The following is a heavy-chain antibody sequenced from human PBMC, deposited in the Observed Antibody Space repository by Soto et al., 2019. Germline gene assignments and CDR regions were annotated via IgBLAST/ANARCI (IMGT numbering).Heavy chain of an antibody. CDR2: INAGNGNT. CDR3: AMVVIAIRGLGAFDI. Sequence: QVQLVQSGAEVKKPGASVKVSCKASGYTFTSYAIHWVRQAPGQRLEWMGWINAGNGNTKYSQKFQRRVTITRDPSASTAYMELSSLRSEDTAVYYCAMVVIAIRGLGAFDIWGQGTMVTVSS. J-gene: IGHJ3*02. D-gene: IGHD2-21*01. V-gene: IGHV1-3*01. CDR1: GYTFTSYA.